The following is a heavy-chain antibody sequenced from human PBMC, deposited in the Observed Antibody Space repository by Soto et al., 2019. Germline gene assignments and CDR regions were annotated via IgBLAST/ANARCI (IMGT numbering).Heavy chain of an antibody. V-gene: IGHV1-46*01. J-gene: IGHJ4*02. CDR2: INPSGGST. D-gene: IGHD6-13*01. Sequence: QVQLLQSGAEVKKPGASVKVSCKASGYTFTSYYMHWVLQAPGQGLEWMVIINPSGGSTSYAKKFPGRVPMTGDTSTRTVYMELRSLRSEDTAVYYCARDLNGIAAAGGLDFDSWGQGTLVPVSS. CDR3: ARDLNGIAAAGGLDFDS. CDR1: GYTFTSYY.